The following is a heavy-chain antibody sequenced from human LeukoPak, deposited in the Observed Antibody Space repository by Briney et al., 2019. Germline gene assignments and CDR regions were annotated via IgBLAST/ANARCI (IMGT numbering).Heavy chain of an antibody. Sequence: SETLSLTCTVSGGSISSGGYYWSWIRQPPGKGLEWIGYIYHSGSTCYNPSLKSRVTISVDRSKNQFSLKLSSVTAADTAVYYCARESRRRDRCLFDYWGQGTLVTVSS. D-gene: IGHD5-24*01. CDR1: GGSISSGGYY. CDR2: IYHSGST. V-gene: IGHV4-30-2*01. J-gene: IGHJ4*02. CDR3: ARESRRRDRCLFDY.